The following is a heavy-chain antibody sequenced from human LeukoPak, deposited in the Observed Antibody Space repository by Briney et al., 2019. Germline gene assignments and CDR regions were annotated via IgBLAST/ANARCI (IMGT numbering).Heavy chain of an antibody. CDR2: ISWNSGSI. D-gene: IGHD1-26*01. Sequence: GGSLRLSCAASGFTFDDYAMHWVRQAPGKGLEWVSGISWNSGSIGYADSVKGRFTISRDNAKNSLYLQMNSLRAEDTALYYCAKDIKVGATPEAFDIWGQGTMVTVSS. CDR3: AKDIKVGATPEAFDI. J-gene: IGHJ3*02. V-gene: IGHV3-9*01. CDR1: GFTFDDYA.